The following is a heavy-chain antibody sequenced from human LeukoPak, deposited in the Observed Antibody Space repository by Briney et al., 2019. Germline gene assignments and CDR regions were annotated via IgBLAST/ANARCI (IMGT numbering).Heavy chain of an antibody. V-gene: IGHV3-11*04. J-gene: IGHJ4*02. D-gene: IGHD3-22*01. Sequence: GGSLRLSCAASGFTFSDYYMSWIRQAPGKGLEWVSYISSSGSTIYYADSVKGRFTISRDNAKNSLYLRMNSLRAEDTAVYYCARAIPASNDYYDSSGYPSLPDYWGQGTLVTVSS. CDR3: ARAIPASNDYYDSSGYPSLPDY. CDR1: GFTFSDYY. CDR2: ISSSGSTI.